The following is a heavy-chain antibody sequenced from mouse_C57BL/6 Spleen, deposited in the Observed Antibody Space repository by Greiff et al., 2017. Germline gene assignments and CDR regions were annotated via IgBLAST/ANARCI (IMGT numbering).Heavy chain of an antibody. J-gene: IGHJ3*01. CDR2: INPGSGGT. V-gene: IGHV1-54*01. Sequence: VQLQQSGAELVRPGTSVKVSCKASGYAFTNYLIEWVKQRPGQGLEWIGVINPGSGGTNYNEKFKGKATLTAGKSSSTAYMQLSSLTSEDSAVYFCARGGYYGDWFAYWGQGTLVTVSA. CDR1: GYAFTNYL. CDR3: ARGGYYGDWFAY. D-gene: IGHD1-1*01.